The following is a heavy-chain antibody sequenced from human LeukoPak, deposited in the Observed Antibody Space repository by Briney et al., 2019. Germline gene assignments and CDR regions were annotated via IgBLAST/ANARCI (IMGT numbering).Heavy chain of an antibody. CDR2: ISYHGNNK. V-gene: IGHV3-30*03. CDR3: ARCPESSGYYYELDS. Sequence: PGRSLRLSCAASGFTFSIYGMHWVRQAPGKGLEWVAVISYHGNNKYYADSVEGRFTISRDNSKNTLYLQMNSLRAEDTAVYYCARCPESSGYYYELDSWGQGTLVTVSS. D-gene: IGHD3-22*01. J-gene: IGHJ4*02. CDR1: GFTFSIYG.